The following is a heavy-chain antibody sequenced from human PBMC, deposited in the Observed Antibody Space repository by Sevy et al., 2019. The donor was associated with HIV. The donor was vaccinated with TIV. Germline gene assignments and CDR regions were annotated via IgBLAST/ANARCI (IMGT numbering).Heavy chain of an antibody. J-gene: IGHJ6*02. D-gene: IGHD2-2*01. Sequence: GGSLRLSCAASGFTFSSYAMSWVRQAPGKGLEWVSAISGSGGSTYYADSVKGRFTISRDNSKNTLYLQMNSLRAEDTAVYYCAKALGYCSSTSCHYYYYYGMDVWGQGTTVTVSS. V-gene: IGHV3-23*01. CDR2: ISGSGGST. CDR1: GFTFSSYA. CDR3: AKALGYCSSTSCHYYYYYGMDV.